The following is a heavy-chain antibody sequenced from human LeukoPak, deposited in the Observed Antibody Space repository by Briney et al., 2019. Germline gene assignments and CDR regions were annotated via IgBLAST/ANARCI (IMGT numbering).Heavy chain of an antibody. Sequence: KPSETLSLTCAVYGGSFSGYYWSWIRQTPGKGLEWIGEINHSGSTNYNPSLKSRVTISVDTSKNQFSLKLSSVTAADTAVYYCARETGPLYSSGWYLDYWGQGTLVTVSS. CDR2: INHSGST. J-gene: IGHJ4*02. D-gene: IGHD6-19*01. CDR3: ARETGPLYSSGWYLDY. V-gene: IGHV4-34*01. CDR1: GGSFSGYY.